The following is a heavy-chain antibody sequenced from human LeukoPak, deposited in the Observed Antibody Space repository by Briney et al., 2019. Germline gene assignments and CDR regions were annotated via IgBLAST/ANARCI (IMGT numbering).Heavy chain of an antibody. Sequence: GESLKISCKGSGYSFTGYWIGWVRQMPGKGLEWMGIIYPGDSDTRYSPSFQGQVTISADKSISTAYLQWSSLKASDTAMYYCARSSMVRGVIMAFDYWGQGTLVTVSS. J-gene: IGHJ4*02. D-gene: IGHD3-10*01. CDR3: ARSSMVRGVIMAFDY. CDR1: GYSFTGYW. CDR2: IYPGDSDT. V-gene: IGHV5-51*01.